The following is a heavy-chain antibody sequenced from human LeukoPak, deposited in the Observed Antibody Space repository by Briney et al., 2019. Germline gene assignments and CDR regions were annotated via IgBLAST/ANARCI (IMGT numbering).Heavy chain of an antibody. CDR2: INHSGST. Sequence: PSETLSLTCTVSGGSINSYYWSWIRQPPGKGLEWIGEINHSGSTNYNPSLKSRVTISVDTSKNQFSLKLSSVTAADTAVYYCARLVVRGVIRFIYYMDVWGKGTTVTVSS. CDR1: GGSINSYY. V-gene: IGHV4-34*01. J-gene: IGHJ6*03. D-gene: IGHD3-10*01. CDR3: ARLVVRGVIRFIYYMDV.